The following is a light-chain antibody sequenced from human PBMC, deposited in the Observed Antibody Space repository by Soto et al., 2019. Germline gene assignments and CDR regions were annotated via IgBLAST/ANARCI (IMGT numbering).Light chain of an antibody. CDR2: GAS. Sequence: EIVLTQSPDTLSLSPGERATLSCRASQSVSSSYLAWYQQKPGQAPRLLIYGASSRATGIPDRFSGSGSGTDFTLTISRLEPEDCAVYYCQQYGSSPPWTFGQGTKVEIK. CDR1: QSVSSSY. CDR3: QQYGSSPPWT. J-gene: IGKJ1*01. V-gene: IGKV3-20*01.